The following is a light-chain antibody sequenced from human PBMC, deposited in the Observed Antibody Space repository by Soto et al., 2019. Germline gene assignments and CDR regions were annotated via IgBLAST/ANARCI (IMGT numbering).Light chain of an antibody. Sequence: QSVLTQPPSASGTPGQRVTISGSGSSSNVGSNAVNWYQQFPGTAPKLLIYRNNQRPSGVPDRFSGSKSGTSASLAISGLQSEDEAHYFCAAWDDSLNGVIFGGGTKLTVL. J-gene: IGLJ2*01. CDR3: AAWDDSLNGVI. V-gene: IGLV1-44*01. CDR1: SSNVGSNA. CDR2: RNN.